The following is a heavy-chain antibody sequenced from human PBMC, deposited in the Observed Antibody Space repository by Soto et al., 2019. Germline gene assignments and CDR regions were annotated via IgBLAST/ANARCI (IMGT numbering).Heavy chain of an antibody. D-gene: IGHD6-19*01. J-gene: IGHJ5*02. CDR2: IYYSGST. Sequence: PSETLSLTCTVSCGSISSSSYYWGWIRQPPGKGLEWIGSIYYSGSTYYNPSLKSRVTISVDTSKNQFSLKLSSVTAADTAVYYCARGSIAVAGTKGWFDPWGQGTLVTVSS. CDR3: ARGSIAVAGTKGWFDP. V-gene: IGHV4-39*01. CDR1: CGSISSSSYY.